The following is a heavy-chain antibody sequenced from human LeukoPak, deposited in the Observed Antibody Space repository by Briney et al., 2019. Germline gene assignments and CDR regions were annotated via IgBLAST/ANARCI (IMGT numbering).Heavy chain of an antibody. CDR2: ISWNSGSI. CDR3: AKAQMATITGVYFDY. J-gene: IGHJ4*02. D-gene: IGHD5-24*01. CDR1: GFIFDDYA. Sequence: GGSLRLSCAASGFIFDDYAMHWVRQAPGKGLEWVSGISWNSGSIGCADSVKGRFTISRDSAKNSLYLQMNSLRAEDTALYYCAKAQMATITGVYFDYWGQGTLVTVSS. V-gene: IGHV3-9*01.